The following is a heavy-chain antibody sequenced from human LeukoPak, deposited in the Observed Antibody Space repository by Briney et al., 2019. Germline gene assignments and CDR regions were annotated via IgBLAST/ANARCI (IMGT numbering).Heavy chain of an antibody. CDR3: ARESSSWYAASDFDI. V-gene: IGHV1-18*01. CDR2: ISAYNGNT. Sequence: GASVKVSCKASGYTFTSYGISWVRQAPGQGLEWMGWISAYNGNTNYAQKLQGRVTMTTDTSTSTVYMELRSLRSDDTAVYYCARESSSWYAASDFDIWGQGTMVTVSS. CDR1: GYTFTSYG. J-gene: IGHJ3*02. D-gene: IGHD6-13*01.